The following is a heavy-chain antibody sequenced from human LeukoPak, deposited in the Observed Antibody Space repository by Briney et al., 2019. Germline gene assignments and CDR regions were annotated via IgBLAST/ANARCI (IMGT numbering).Heavy chain of an antibody. D-gene: IGHD3-22*01. V-gene: IGHV3-74*01. J-gene: IGHJ4*02. Sequence: GGSLRLSCAGSGFSFSAYWMHWVRQLPGKGLVWVSRINSDGSSISYADSVKGRFTISRDNAKNTLYLRMNSLRLEDTAVYYCARLRGYYDSSDHWGQGTLVTVSS. CDR3: ARLRGYYDSSDH. CDR2: INSDGSSI. CDR1: GFSFSAYW.